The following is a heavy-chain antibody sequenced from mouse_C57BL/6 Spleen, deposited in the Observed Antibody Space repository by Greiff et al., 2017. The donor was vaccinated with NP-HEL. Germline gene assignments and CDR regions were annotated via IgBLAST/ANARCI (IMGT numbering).Heavy chain of an antibody. CDR2: ISYDGSN. V-gene: IGHV3-6*01. J-gene: IGHJ1*03. Sequence: EVKVEESGPGLVKPSQSLSLTCSVTGYSITSGYYWNWIRQFPGNKLEWMGYISYDGSNNYNPSLKNRISITRDTSKNQFFLKLNSVTTEDTATYYCASPLYYGSPSYWYFDVWGTGTTVTVSS. CDR1: GYSITSGYY. D-gene: IGHD1-1*01. CDR3: ASPLYYGSPSYWYFDV.